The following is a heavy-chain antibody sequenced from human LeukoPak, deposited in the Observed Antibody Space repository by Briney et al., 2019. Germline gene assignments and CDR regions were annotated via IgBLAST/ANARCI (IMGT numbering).Heavy chain of an antibody. D-gene: IGHD6-19*01. J-gene: IGHJ4*02. CDR2: IKQDGSEK. Sequence: GGSLRLSCAASGFTFSSYWMSWVRQAPGKGLEWVANIKQDGSEKYYVDSVKGRFTISRDNAKNSLYLQMNSLRAEDTAVYYCARESYSSGWYFDYWGQGTLVTVSS. CDR1: GFTFSSYW. CDR3: ARESYSSGWYFDY. V-gene: IGHV3-7*01.